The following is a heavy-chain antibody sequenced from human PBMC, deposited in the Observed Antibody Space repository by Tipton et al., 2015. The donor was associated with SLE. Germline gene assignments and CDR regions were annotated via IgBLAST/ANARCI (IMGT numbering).Heavy chain of an antibody. CDR2: ISWNSGSI. CDR3: ARDFGLTLYGMDV. Sequence: GLVKPSETLSLTCSVSGGSISSYYWSWIRRPPGKGLEWVSGISWNSGSIGYADSVKGRFTISRDNSKNTLYLQMNSLRAEDTAVYYCARDFGLTLYGMDVWGQGITVTVSS. CDR1: GGSISSYY. V-gene: IGHV3-64*04. J-gene: IGHJ6*02. D-gene: IGHD1-14*01.